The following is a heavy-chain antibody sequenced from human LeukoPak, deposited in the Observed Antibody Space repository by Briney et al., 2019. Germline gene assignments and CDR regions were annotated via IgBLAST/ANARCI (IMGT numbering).Heavy chain of an antibody. CDR2: ISYDGSNK. V-gene: IGHV3-30-3*01. J-gene: IGHJ6*02. D-gene: IGHD5-12*01. CDR1: GFTFSTYA. CDR3: ARSSVATIYYYYYGMDV. Sequence: GGSLRLSCAASGFTFSTYAMNWVRQAPGKGLEWVAAISYDGSNKYYADSVKGRFTISRDNSKNTLYLQMNSLRAEDTAVYYCARSSVATIYYYYYGMDVWGQGTTVTVSS.